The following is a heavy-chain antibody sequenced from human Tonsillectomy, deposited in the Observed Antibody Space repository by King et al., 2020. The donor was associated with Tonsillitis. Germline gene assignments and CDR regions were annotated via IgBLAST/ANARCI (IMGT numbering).Heavy chain of an antibody. D-gene: IGHD2/OR15-2a*01. V-gene: IGHV3-15*07. Sequence: VQLVESGGGSVQPGGSLRLSCEVSGLTFANAWMSWVRQAPGKGLEWVGRIKNKTNGGTTDYAAPVTGRFIISRNDSKNTLYLQMNSLKNEDTAVYYCITSKIWPDYWGQGTLVTVSS. J-gene: IGHJ4*02. CDR2: IKNKTNGGTT. CDR1: GLTFANAW. CDR3: ITSKIWPDY.